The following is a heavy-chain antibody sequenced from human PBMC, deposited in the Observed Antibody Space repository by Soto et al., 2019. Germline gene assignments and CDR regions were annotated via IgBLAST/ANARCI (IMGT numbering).Heavy chain of an antibody. CDR1: GFTFSSYG. CDR2: TWYDGSNK. V-gene: IGHV3-33*01. J-gene: IGHJ4*02. D-gene: IGHD1-26*01. Sequence: GGSLRLSCAASGFTFSSYGMHWVRQAPGKGLEWVAVTWYDGSNKYNADSVKGRFTISRDNSKNTLYLQMNSLRAEDTAVYYCARDGSGSYFDYWGQGTLVTVSS. CDR3: ARDGSGSYFDY.